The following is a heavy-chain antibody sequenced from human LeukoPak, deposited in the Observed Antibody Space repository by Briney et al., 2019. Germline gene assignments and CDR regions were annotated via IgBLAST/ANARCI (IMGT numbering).Heavy chain of an antibody. CDR1: GFTFSSYW. CDR3: ARQNKYNDFWRGQTYYQHGVDV. CDR2: INSDGSSA. Sequence: GGSLRLSCAASGFTFSSYWMHWVRQAPGKGLVWVSRINSDGSSATYADSVKGRFTISRDNAKNTLYLQMNSLRAEDTAVYYCARQNKYNDFWRGQTYYQHGVDVWGQGTTVTVSS. D-gene: IGHD3-3*01. V-gene: IGHV3-74*01. J-gene: IGHJ6*02.